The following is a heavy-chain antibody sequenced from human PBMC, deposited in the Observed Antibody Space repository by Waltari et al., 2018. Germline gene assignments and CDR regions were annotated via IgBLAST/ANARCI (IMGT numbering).Heavy chain of an antibody. V-gene: IGHV4-31*01. Sequence: QVHLQESGPGLVKPSQTLSLNCTVSGDSINSANYYWSWIRQLPEKVLEWIGYLSHSGTAYYNPSLKDLVTMSIDPSKNQFSLRLSSVTAADTAVYFCARGHDYYFDYWGQGILVAVSS. CDR2: LSHSGTA. D-gene: IGHD4-17*01. CDR1: GDSINSANYY. J-gene: IGHJ4*02. CDR3: ARGHDYYFDY.